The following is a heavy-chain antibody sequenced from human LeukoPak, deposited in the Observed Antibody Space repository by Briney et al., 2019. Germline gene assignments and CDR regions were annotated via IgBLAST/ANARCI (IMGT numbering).Heavy chain of an antibody. CDR3: VRQRMAVGGLDY. CDR1: GFPFGSYE. CDR2: ISGGGSSL. Sequence: QTGGSLRLSCAASGFPFGSYEMTWVRQAPGKGLEWVSYISGGGSSLCYVDSVRGRFTVSRDNAKDSLYLQINGLRVEDTAVYYCVRQRMAVGGLDYWGRGTLVTVSS. J-gene: IGHJ4*02. V-gene: IGHV3-48*03. D-gene: IGHD6-19*01.